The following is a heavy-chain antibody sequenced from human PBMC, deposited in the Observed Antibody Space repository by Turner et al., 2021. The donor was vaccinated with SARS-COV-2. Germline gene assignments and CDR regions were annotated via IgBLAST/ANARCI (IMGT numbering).Heavy chain of an antibody. CDR2: IYYSGST. V-gene: IGHV4-39*01. J-gene: IGHJ6*02. CDR3: ATETVTERKYNYYGMDV. CDR1: GGSISSSSYY. D-gene: IGHD4-4*01. Sequence: QLQLQESGPGLVKPSETLSLTCPVSGGSISSSSYYWGWLRQPPGKGLEWIGSIYYSGSTYYNPSLKSRVTISVDTSKNQFSLKLSSVTAADTAVFYCATETVTERKYNYYGMDVWGQGTTVTVSS.